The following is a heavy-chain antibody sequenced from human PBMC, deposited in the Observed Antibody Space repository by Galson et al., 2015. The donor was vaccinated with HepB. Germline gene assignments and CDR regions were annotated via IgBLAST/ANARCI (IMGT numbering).Heavy chain of an antibody. CDR3: AYTTSRLGAFNV. D-gene: IGHD2-2*01. V-gene: IGHV4-59*01. Sequence: LSLTCTVSGAPINSYYWTWIRQSPGKGLEWIGSIYYSANSNYNPALKSRVTISVATTKKQFSLKLSSATAAATAVYYCAYTTSRLGAFNVWGQGTMVTVPS. J-gene: IGHJ3*01. CDR2: IYYSANS. CDR1: GAPINSYY.